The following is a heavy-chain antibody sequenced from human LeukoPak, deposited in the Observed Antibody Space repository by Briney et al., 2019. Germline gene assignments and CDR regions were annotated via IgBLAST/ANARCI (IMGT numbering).Heavy chain of an antibody. CDR3: ARLGYYYDSSGYD. CDR2: IYHSGGT. Sequence: ASETLSLTCTVSGYSISSGYYWGWIRQPPGKGLEWIGSIYHSGGTYYNPSLKSRVTISVDTSKNQFSLKLSSVTAADTAVYYCARLGYYYDSSGYDWGQGTLVTVSS. D-gene: IGHD3-22*01. CDR1: GYSISSGYY. J-gene: IGHJ4*02. V-gene: IGHV4-38-2*02.